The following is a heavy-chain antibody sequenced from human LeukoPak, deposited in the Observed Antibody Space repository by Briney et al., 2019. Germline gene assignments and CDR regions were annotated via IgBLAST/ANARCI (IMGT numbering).Heavy chain of an antibody. D-gene: IGHD3-3*01. V-gene: IGHV4-59*01. Sequence: MSSEALSLTCTVSGGSISSYYWSWIRQPPGKGLEWIGYIYYSGSTNYNPSLKSRVTISVDTSKNQFSLKLSSVTAADTAVYYCARGYDFWSGYHQWGQGTLVTVSS. CDR1: GGSISSYY. CDR2: IYYSGST. J-gene: IGHJ4*02. CDR3: ARGYDFWSGYHQ.